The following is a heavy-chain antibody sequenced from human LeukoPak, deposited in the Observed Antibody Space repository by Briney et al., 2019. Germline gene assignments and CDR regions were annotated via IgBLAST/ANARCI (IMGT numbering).Heavy chain of an antibody. D-gene: IGHD6-6*01. J-gene: IGHJ4*02. CDR1: GYTFTDYF. V-gene: IGHV1-2*02. Sequence: ASVKVSCKTSGYTFTDYFIHWARQAPGQGLEWMGWINPNSGGTNYAQNFQGRVTMIRDTSISTAYMELSRLRSDDTAVYYCASSIAARPTDYCGQGTLVTVSS. CDR2: INPNSGGT. CDR3: ASSIAARPTDY.